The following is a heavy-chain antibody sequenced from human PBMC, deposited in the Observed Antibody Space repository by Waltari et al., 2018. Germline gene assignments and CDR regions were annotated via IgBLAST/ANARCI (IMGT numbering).Heavy chain of an antibody. V-gene: IGHV4-34*02. J-gene: IGHJ4*02. CDR2: TTDSERT. CDR1: GGSFRGYS. Sequence: QVQLQQWGAGLLKPSETLSLTCAVYGGSFRGYSWSWIRQPPGKGLEWIGKTTDSERTKDNPSLKSGISISVETSKKQFSLTVFSVTAADAAVYYCARGDGTGKYGYWGQGTRVTVSS. CDR3: ARGDGTGKYGY. D-gene: IGHD1-1*01.